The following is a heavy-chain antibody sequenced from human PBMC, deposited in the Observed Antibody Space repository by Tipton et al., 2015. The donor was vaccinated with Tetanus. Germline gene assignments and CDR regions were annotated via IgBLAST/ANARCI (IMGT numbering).Heavy chain of an antibody. CDR2: INHSGST. Sequence: TLSLTCAVYGGSFSGYYWSWIRQPPGKGLEWIGEINHSGSTNYNPSLKSRVTISVDTSKNQFSLTLSSVTAADTAVYYCARVGYSGSSRGYWGQGTLVTVSS. J-gene: IGHJ4*02. V-gene: IGHV4-34*01. CDR1: GGSFSGYY. CDR3: ARVGYSGSSRGY. D-gene: IGHD1-26*01.